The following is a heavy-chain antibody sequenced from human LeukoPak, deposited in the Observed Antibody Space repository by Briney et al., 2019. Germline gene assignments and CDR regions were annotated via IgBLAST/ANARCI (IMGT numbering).Heavy chain of an antibody. CDR2: INPNSGGT. CDR1: GYTFTGYY. J-gene: IGHJ5*02. V-gene: IGHV1-2*02. Sequence: ASVKVSCKPSGYTFTGYYMHWGRQGPGQGLEWMGWINPNSGGTNYAQKFQGRVTMTRDTSISTAYMELSRLRSDDTAVYYCARQYYDSSGLNWFDPWGQGTLVIVSS. D-gene: IGHD3-22*01. CDR3: ARQYYDSSGLNWFDP.